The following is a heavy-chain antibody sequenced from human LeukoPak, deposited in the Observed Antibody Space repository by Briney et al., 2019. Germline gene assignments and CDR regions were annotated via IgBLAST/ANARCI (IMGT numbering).Heavy chain of an antibody. V-gene: IGHV3-30*02. D-gene: IGHD4-17*01. CDR2: IRYDGRNK. CDR3: AKEVWPTVTTPGHTHFDY. J-gene: IGHJ4*02. CDR1: GFTFSTYG. Sequence: GGSLRLSCAASGFTFSTYGMHWVRQAPGKGLEWVAFIRYDGRNKYYADSVKGRFTISRDNSKNTLCLQMNSLRAEDTAVYYCAKEVWPTVTTPGHTHFDYWGQGTLVTVSS.